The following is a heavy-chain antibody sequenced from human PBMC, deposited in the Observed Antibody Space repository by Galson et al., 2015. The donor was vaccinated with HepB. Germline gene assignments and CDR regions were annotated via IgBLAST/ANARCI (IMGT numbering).Heavy chain of an antibody. CDR1: GYSFTSHW. V-gene: IGHV5-51*03. CDR2: IYPGDSDI. J-gene: IGHJ4*02. Sequence: QSGAEVTKPGESLKISCKGSGYSFTSHWIGWVRQMPEKGLEWMGIIYPGDSDIRYNPSFRGQVTISADKSITTAYLQWSSLKASDSAVYYCARPVCLALGVTHYDYWGQGTLVTVSS. CDR3: ARPVCLALGVTHYDY. D-gene: IGHD6-19*01.